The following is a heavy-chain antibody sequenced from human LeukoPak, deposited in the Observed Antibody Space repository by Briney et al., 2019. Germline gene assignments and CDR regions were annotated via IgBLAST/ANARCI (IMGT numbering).Heavy chain of an antibody. CDR3: ARVSGVYSSSWYVYYFDY. V-gene: IGHV1-18*01. CDR1: GYTFTSYG. Sequence: ASVKVSCKASGYTFTSYGISWVRQAPGQGLEWMGWISAYNGNTNYAQKLQGRVTMTTDTSTSTAYMELRSLRSDDTAVYYCARVSGVYSSSWYVYYFDYWGQGTLVTVSS. D-gene: IGHD6-13*01. CDR2: ISAYNGNT. J-gene: IGHJ4*02.